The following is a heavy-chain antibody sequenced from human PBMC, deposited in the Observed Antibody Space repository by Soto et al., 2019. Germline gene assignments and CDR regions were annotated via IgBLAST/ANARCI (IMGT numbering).Heavy chain of an antibody. Sequence: GASVKVSCKASGLTFIDSAVRWVRQTRGHRLEWVGWIVVGSGNTNYAQEFQGRVTITRDMWTKTLDMEMRSLRSENSGDFYGAADGLTYSYDSSGYDFDAFDTGGQRTMVTV. CDR2: IVVGSGNT. D-gene: IGHD3-22*01. CDR3: AADGLTYSYDSSGYDFDAFDT. CDR1: GLTFIDSA. J-gene: IGHJ3*02. V-gene: IGHV1-58*01.